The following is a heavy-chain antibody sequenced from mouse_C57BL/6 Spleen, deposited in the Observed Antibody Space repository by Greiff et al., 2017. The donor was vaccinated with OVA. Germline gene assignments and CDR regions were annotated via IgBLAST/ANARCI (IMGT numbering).Heavy chain of an antibody. J-gene: IGHJ2*01. V-gene: IGHV14-4*01. Sequence: VQLQQSGAELVRPGASVKLSCTASGFNIKDDYMHWVKQRPEQGLEWIGWIDPENGDTEYASKFQGKATITADTSSNTAYLQLSSLPSEDTAVYYCTTKGSSPYYWGQGTTLTVSS. CDR3: TTKGSSPYY. CDR1: GFNIKDDY. CDR2: IDPENGDT. D-gene: IGHD1-1*01.